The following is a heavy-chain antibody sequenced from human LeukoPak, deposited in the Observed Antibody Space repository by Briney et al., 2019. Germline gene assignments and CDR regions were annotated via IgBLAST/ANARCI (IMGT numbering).Heavy chain of an antibody. CDR3: ARGFPVPDY. J-gene: IGHJ4*02. Sequence: PSETLSLTCTVSGGSISSYYWSWIRQPPGKGLEWIGYIYYSGSTNYNPSLKSRVTISVDTSKNQFSLKLSSVTAADTAVYYCARGFPVPDYWGQGTLVTVSS. CDR2: IYYSGST. CDR1: GGSISSYY. D-gene: IGHD2-2*01. V-gene: IGHV4-59*01.